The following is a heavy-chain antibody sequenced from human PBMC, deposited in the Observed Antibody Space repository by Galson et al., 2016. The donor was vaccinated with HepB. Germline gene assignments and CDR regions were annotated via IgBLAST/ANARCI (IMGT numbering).Heavy chain of an antibody. Sequence: SLRLSCAASGFTFSNHAMHWVRQAPGKGLEWVAGTWNDESRKYYSDFVKGRFTISRDNFKNTLYLEMNSLSVEDTALYYRAKDYCSGSNCYVDGHYFDYWGQGMLVTVSS. V-gene: IGHV3-33*06. CDR1: GFTFSNHA. CDR2: TWNDESRK. D-gene: IGHD2-15*01. J-gene: IGHJ4*02. CDR3: AKDYCSGSNCYVDGHYFDY.